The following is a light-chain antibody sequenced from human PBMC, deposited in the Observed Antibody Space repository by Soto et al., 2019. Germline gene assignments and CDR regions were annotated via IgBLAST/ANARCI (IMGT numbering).Light chain of an antibody. CDR3: QVWDSGSDHPV. CDR1: NIGSKS. J-gene: IGLJ1*01. V-gene: IGLV3-21*04. CDR2: YDS. Sequence: SYELTQPPSVSVAPGKTARITCGGNNIGSKSVHWYQQKPGQAPVLVIYYDSDRPSGIPERFSGSNSGNTATLTISRVEAGDEADYYCQVWDSGSDHPVFGTGTSSPS.